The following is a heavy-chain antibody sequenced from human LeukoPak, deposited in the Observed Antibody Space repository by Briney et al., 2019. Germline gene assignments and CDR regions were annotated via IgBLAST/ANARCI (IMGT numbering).Heavy chain of an antibody. Sequence: SETLSLTCNVSGASIRSGRNYWGWIRQSPGKGLEWIGSIYYSGSSSYNPSLQSRVSISVDTSKNHISLKVFSLTVADTALYYCARHVSGSAMMHYFDYWGQGNLVTVSS. V-gene: IGHV4-39*01. D-gene: IGHD5-18*01. J-gene: IGHJ4*02. CDR3: ARHVSGSAMMHYFDY. CDR2: IYYSGSS. CDR1: GASIRSGRNY.